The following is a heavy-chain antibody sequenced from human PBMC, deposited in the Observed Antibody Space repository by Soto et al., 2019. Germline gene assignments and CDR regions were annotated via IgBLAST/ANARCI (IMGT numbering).Heavy chain of an antibody. J-gene: IGHJ3*02. CDR2: INPSGGST. V-gene: IGHV1-46*03. D-gene: IGHD6-13*01. Sequence: ASVKVSCKASGYTFTSYYRHWVRQAPGQGLEWMGIINPSGGSTSYAQKFQGRVTMTRDTSTSTVYMELSSLRSEDTAVYYCASTKQQHTRLLAFDIWGQGTMVTVSS. CDR3: ASTKQQHTRLLAFDI. CDR1: GYTFTSYY.